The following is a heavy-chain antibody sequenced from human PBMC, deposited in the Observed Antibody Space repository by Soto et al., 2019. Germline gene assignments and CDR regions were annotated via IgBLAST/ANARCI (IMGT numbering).Heavy chain of an antibody. V-gene: IGHV4-34*01. CDR1: GGSFSGYY. D-gene: IGHD2-2*01. CDR3: ARLPFSSYYGMDV. CDR2: INHSGST. Sequence: QVQLQHWGAGLLKPSETLSLTCAVYGGSFSGYYWSWIRQPPGKGLEWIGEINHSGSTNCNPSLKSRVTISVDTSKNQFSLKLSSVTAADTAVYYCARLPFSSYYGMDVWGQGTTVTVSS. J-gene: IGHJ6*02.